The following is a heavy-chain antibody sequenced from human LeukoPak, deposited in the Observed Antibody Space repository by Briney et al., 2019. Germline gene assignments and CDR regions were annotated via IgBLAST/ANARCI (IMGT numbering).Heavy chain of an antibody. CDR2: ISGSGGST. CDR3: ATGLSSSSA. CDR1: GGSISSSSYY. D-gene: IGHD6-6*01. J-gene: IGHJ5*02. V-gene: IGHV3-23*01. Sequence: ETLSLTCTVSGGSISSSSYYWGWVRQAPGKGLEWVSAISGSGGSTYYADSVKGRFTISRDNSKNTLYLQMNSLRAEDTAVYYCATGLSSSSAWGQGTLVTVSS.